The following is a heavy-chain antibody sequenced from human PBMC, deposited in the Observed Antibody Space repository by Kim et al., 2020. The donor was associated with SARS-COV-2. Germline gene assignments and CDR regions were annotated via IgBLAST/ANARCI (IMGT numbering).Heavy chain of an antibody. CDR2: INHSGST. CDR3: ARGLGSGSYYGV. D-gene: IGHD3-10*01. J-gene: IGHJ4*02. V-gene: IGHV4-34*01. Sequence: SETLSLTCAVYGGSFSGYYWSWIRQPPGKGLEWIGEINHSGSTSYNPSLKSRVTISVDTSKNQFSLKLSSVTAADTAVYYCARGLGSGSYYGVWGQGTLVTVSS. CDR1: GGSFSGYY.